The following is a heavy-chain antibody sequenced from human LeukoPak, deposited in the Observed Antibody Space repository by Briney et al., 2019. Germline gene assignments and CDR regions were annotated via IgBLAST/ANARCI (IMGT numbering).Heavy chain of an antibody. CDR1: GFTFSDYY. Sequence: GGSLRLSCAASGFTFSDYYMSWIRQAPGKGLEWVSYISSSGSTIYYADSVKGRFTISRDNAKNSLYLQMNSLRAEDTAVYYCARDWNYGDYYFDYWGQGTLVTVSS. V-gene: IGHV3-11*04. CDR3: ARDWNYGDYYFDY. CDR2: ISSSGSTI. D-gene: IGHD4-17*01. J-gene: IGHJ4*02.